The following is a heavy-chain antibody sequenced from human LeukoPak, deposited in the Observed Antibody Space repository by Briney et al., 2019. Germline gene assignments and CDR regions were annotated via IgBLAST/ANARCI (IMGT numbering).Heavy chain of an antibody. CDR2: ISGSGGST. CDR1: GFTFSSYG. J-gene: IGHJ3*02. V-gene: IGHV3-23*01. D-gene: IGHD4-17*01. CDR3: AKGLDDYADYPNAFHI. Sequence: GGSLRLSCAASGFTFSSYGMSWVRQAPGKGLEWVSAISGSGGSTFYADSVKGRFTISRDNSKNTLYLDMNSLRAEDAAVYYCAKGLDDYADYPNAFHIWGKGTMVTVSS.